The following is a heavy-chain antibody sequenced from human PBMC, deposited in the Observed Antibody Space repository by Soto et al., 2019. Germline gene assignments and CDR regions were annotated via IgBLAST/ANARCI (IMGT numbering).Heavy chain of an antibody. J-gene: IGHJ4*02. CDR1: GFTFSSYW. CDR2: INTDGSST. V-gene: IGHV3-74*01. D-gene: IGHD3-3*01. CDR3: ARAPSGEFDS. Sequence: PGGSLRLSCAASGFTFSSYWMHWVRQAPGKGLVWVSRINTDGSSTTYADSVKGRFSISRDNAKNTLNLQINSLRAEDTAVYYYARAPSGEFDSWGQGTLVTVSS.